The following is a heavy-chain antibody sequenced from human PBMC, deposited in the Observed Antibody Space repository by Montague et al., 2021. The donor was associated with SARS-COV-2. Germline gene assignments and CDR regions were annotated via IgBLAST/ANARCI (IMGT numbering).Heavy chain of an antibody. D-gene: IGHD3-22*01. Sequence: SESLSLTCTVSGGSISSSSYYWGWIRQPPGKGLEWIGSIYYSGSTYYNPSLKSRVTTSVDTSKNQFSLKLSSVTAADTAAYYCAREGGWLSRGSYYFDYWGQGTLVTVSS. CDR2: IYYSGST. CDR1: GGSISSSSYY. J-gene: IGHJ4*02. V-gene: IGHV4-39*07. CDR3: AREGGWLSRGSYYFDY.